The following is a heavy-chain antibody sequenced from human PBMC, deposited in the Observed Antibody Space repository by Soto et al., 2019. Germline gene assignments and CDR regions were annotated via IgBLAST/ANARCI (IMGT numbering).Heavy chain of an antibody. CDR3: ATTGFRPYYYYGMDV. V-gene: IGHV3-23*01. D-gene: IGHD2-8*02. CDR2: ISGSGGST. CDR1: GFTFSSYA. J-gene: IGHJ6*02. Sequence: GGSLRLSCAASGFTFSSYAIIWVRHAPLKGLEWVSAISGSGGSTYYADSVKGRFTISRDNSKNTLYLQMNSLRAEDTAVYYCATTGFRPYYYYGMDVWGQGTTVTVSS.